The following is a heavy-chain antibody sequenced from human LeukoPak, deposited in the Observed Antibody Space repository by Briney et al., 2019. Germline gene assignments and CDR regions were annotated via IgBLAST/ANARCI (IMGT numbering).Heavy chain of an antibody. J-gene: IGHJ4*02. V-gene: IGHV1-2*04. CDR3: ARVGNDSRGIYYFDY. CDR1: GYTFTGYY. Sequence: GASVKVSCKASGYTFTGYYMHWVRQAPGQGLEWMGWINPNSGGTNYAQKFQGWVTMTRDTSISTAYMELSRLRSDDTAVYYCARVGNDSRGIYYFDYWGQGTLVTVSS. D-gene: IGHD1-1*01. CDR2: INPNSGGT.